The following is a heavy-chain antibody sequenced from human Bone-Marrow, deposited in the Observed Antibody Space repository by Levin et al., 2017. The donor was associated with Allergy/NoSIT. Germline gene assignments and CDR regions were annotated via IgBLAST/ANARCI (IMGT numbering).Heavy chain of an antibody. Sequence: ASVKVSCKGSGYAFNNYWISWVRQRPGKGLEWMGRIDPNDSNTNYSPSFQGHVTISADKASSTAYLQWSSLTASDTAMYFCARRAAGTSIWFDPWGQGTLITVSS. CDR2: IDPNDSNT. V-gene: IGHV5-10-1*01. J-gene: IGHJ5*02. CDR1: GYAFNNYW. CDR3: ARRAAGTSIWFDP. D-gene: IGHD6-13*01.